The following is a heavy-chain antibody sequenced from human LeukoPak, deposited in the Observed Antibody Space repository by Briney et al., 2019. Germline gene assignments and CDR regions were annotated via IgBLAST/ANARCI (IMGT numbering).Heavy chain of an antibody. CDR2: IKQDGSEK. Sequence: TGGSLRLSCAASGFTFGSYWMSWVRQAPGKGLEWVANIKQDGSEKYYVDSVKGRFTISRDNAKNSLYLQMNSLRAEDTAVYYCARDSGYEFRGYYYYYGMDVWGQGTTVTVSS. D-gene: IGHD5-12*01. J-gene: IGHJ6*02. CDR1: GFTFGSYW. CDR3: ARDSGYEFRGYYYYYGMDV. V-gene: IGHV3-7*01.